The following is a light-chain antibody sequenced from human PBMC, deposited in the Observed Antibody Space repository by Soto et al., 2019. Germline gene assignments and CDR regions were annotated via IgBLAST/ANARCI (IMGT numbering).Light chain of an antibody. J-gene: IGLJ7*01. CDR1: GSDVGGYDY. CDR2: EVD. V-gene: IGLV2-8*01. CDR3: SSYAGRNYAV. Sequence: QSALTQPPSASGSPGQSVSISCTGTGSDVGGYDYVSWYQQRTDKAPKLIIYEVDKRPSGVPDRFSGSKSGNSAYLTVSGRQTEDEADYYCSSYAGRNYAVFGRGTQLTVL.